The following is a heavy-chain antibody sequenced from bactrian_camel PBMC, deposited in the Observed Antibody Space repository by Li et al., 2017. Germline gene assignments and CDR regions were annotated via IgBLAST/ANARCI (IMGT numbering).Heavy chain of an antibody. Sequence: QLVESGGGLVQPGGSLRLSCAASGFTFSNYAMSWVRQAPGKGLEWVSGINRGGDITYYTDSVKGRFAISRDNAKNTLYLEMKDLKPEDTAVYYCAAGIIGVVVYAYWGQGTQVTVS. CDR3: AAGIIGVVVYAY. CDR2: INRGGDIT. V-gene: IGHV3S31*01. CDR1: GFTFSNYA. J-gene: IGHJ4*01.